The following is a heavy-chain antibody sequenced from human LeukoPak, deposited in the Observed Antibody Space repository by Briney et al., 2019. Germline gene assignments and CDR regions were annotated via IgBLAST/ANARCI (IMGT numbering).Heavy chain of an antibody. Sequence: GGSLRLSCAASGFTFNTYTMSWVRQAPGKGLEWVANIKQDGSEKYYVDSVKGRFTISRDNAKNSLYLQMNSLRAEDTAVYYCARDLPDDSSGYYNDYWGQGTLVTVSS. CDR3: ARDLPDDSSGYYNDY. CDR1: GFTFNTYT. CDR2: IKQDGSEK. D-gene: IGHD3-22*01. J-gene: IGHJ4*02. V-gene: IGHV3-7*01.